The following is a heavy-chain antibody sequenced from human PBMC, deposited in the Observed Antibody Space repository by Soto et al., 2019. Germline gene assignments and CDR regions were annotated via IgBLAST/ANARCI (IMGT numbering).Heavy chain of an antibody. Sequence: QIQLVESGGDVVQPGKSLRLSCAASGFNFGFFGMHWVRQAPGKGLEWMAFISGDGINTQYADSVRGRFTLSRDYSRKTMYLQIDSLRDEDTALYYCARGNLSFDFDSWGLGTLVTVSS. J-gene: IGHJ4*02. CDR2: ISGDGINT. D-gene: IGHD1-26*01. CDR1: GFNFGFFG. V-gene: IGHV3-30*03. CDR3: ARGNLSFDFDS.